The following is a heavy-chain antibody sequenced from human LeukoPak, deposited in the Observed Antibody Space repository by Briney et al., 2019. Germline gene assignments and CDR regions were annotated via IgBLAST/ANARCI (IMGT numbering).Heavy chain of an antibody. CDR3: ARGYCSRTSCEDFDY. CDR1: GFTFSHYS. CDR2: ISASSSFI. J-gene: IGHJ4*02. Sequence: GGSLRLSCAASGFTFSHYSMNWVRQAPGKGLEWVSSISASSSFIYYADSLKGRFTISRDNAKNSLYLQMNSLRAEDTAVFYCARGYCSRTSCEDFDYWGQGTLATVSS. V-gene: IGHV3-21*01. D-gene: IGHD2-2*01.